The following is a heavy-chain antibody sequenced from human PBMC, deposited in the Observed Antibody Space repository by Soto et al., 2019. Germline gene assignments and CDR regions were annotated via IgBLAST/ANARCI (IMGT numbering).Heavy chain of an antibody. CDR1: GGSISNYY. D-gene: IGHD3-3*01. CDR3: ARGGQDFWSGPFDY. J-gene: IGHJ4*02. V-gene: IGHV4-4*07. CDR2: IDTSGST. Sequence: SETLSLTCTVSGGSISNYYCNWIRQPAGKGLEWIGRIDTSGSTNYNPSLKSRVTMSVDTSKQEFSLKLSSVTAADTALYYCARGGQDFWSGPFDYWGRGALVTVSS.